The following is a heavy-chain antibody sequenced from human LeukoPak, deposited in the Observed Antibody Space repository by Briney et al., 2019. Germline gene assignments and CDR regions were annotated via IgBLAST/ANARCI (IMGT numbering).Heavy chain of an antibody. J-gene: IGHJ4*02. Sequence: SETLSLTCTVSGGSISSYYWNWIRQPPGKGLEWIGYIYYSGSTNYNPSLKSRVTISADTSRNQFSLKLSSVTAADTAVYYCARGADSSGYYSIFYFDYWGQGTLVTVSS. V-gene: IGHV4-59*01. CDR1: GGSISSYY. D-gene: IGHD3-22*01. CDR2: IYYSGST. CDR3: ARGADSSGYYSIFYFDY.